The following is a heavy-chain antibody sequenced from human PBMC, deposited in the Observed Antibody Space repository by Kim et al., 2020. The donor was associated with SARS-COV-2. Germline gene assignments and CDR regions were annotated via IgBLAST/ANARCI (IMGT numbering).Heavy chain of an antibody. CDR3: ARHIHMDYYYGMDV. J-gene: IGHJ6*02. Sequence: SPSFQGHVTISADKSISTAYLQWSSLKASDTAMYYCARHIHMDYYYGMDVWGQGTTVTVSS. V-gene: IGHV5-10-1*01. D-gene: IGHD2-2*02.